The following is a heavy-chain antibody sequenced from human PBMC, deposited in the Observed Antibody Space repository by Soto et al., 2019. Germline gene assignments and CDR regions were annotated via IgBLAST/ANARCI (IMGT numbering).Heavy chain of an antibody. CDR1: GGTFSRYA. CDR2: IIPIFGTA. J-gene: IGHJ6*01. CDR3: ARGGVSDDYPPIGGVYFGYGGMEV. D-gene: IGHD5-12*01. Sequence: QVQLVQSGAEVKKPGSSVKVSCKASGGTFSRYAISWVRPAPGQGLEWMGGIIPIFGTANYARKFRGRVTIIVDESTSTAYMELSSMRSEDTAVYYFARGGVSDDYPPIGGVYFGYGGMEVGGQETKDTFSS. V-gene: IGHV1-69*01.